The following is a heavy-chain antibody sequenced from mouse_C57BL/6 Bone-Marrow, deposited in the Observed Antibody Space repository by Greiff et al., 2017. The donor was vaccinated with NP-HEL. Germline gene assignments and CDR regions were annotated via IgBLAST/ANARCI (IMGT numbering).Heavy chain of an antibody. CDR3: ATGGPGYFDV. CDR1: GYAFSSSW. V-gene: IGHV1-82*01. J-gene: IGHJ1*03. Sequence: QVQLQQSGPELVKPGASVKISCKASGYAFSSSWMNWVKQRPGKGLEWIGRIYPGDGDTNYNGKFKGKATLTADKSSSTAYMQLSSLTSEDSAVYFCATGGPGYFDVWGTGTTVTVSS. CDR2: IYPGDGDT.